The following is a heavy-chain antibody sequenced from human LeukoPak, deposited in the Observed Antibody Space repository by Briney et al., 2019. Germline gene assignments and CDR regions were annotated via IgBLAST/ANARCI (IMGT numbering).Heavy chain of an antibody. CDR2: IYTSGST. CDR3: ARAPYCSSTSCYYRDWFDP. D-gene: IGHD2-2*01. V-gene: IGHV4-61*02. J-gene: IGHJ5*02. Sequence: PSQTLSLTCTVSGGSISSGSYYWSWIRQPAGKGREWIGRIYTSGSTNYNPSLKSRVTISVDTSKNQFSLKLSSVTAADTAVYYCARAPYCSSTSCYYRDWFDPWGQGTLVTVSS. CDR1: GGSISSGSYY.